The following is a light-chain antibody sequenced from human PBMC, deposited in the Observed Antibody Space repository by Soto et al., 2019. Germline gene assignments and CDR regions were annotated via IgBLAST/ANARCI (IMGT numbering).Light chain of an antibody. J-gene: IGLJ3*02. CDR3: QSYDSSLSGWV. Sequence: QSVLTQPPSVSGAPGQKVTISCTRSSSNIGAAYDVPWYQHLPGTAPKLLIYGNNNRPSGVTDRFSGSKSGTLASLAITGLQAEDEADYYCQSYDSSLSGWVFGRGTKVTVL. CDR1: SSNIGAAYD. CDR2: GNN. V-gene: IGLV1-40*01.